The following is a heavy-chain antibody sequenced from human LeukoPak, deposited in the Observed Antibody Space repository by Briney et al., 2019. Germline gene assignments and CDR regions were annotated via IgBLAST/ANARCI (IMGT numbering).Heavy chain of an antibody. CDR2: ISYDGSNK. Sequence: GGSLRLSCAASGFTFSSYAMHWVRQAPGKGLEWVAVISYDGSNKYYADSVKGRFTISRDNYKNTLYLQMNSLRAEDTAVYYCARDAVGYGLFLYFDYWGQGTLVTVSS. CDR3: ARDAVGYGLFLYFDY. J-gene: IGHJ4*02. CDR1: GFTFSSYA. D-gene: IGHD5-18*01. V-gene: IGHV3-30-3*01.